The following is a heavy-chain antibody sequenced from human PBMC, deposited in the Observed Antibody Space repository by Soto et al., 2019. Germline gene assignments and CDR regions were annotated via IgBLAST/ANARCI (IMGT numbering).Heavy chain of an antibody. CDR3: ARATGVNWGEYYYYYGMDV. V-gene: IGHV1-69*13. D-gene: IGHD7-27*01. CDR1: GGTFSSYA. J-gene: IGHJ6*02. CDR2: IIPIFGTA. Sequence: SVKVSCKASGGTFSSYAISWVRQAPGQGLEWMGGIIPIFGTANYAQKFQGRVTITADESTSTAYMELSSLRSEDTAVYYCARATGVNWGEYYYYYGMDVWGQGTTVTVSS.